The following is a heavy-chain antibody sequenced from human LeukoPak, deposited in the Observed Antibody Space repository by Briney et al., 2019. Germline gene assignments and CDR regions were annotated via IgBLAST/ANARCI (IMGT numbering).Heavy chain of an antibody. J-gene: IGHJ4*02. CDR3: ARIGALAPFDY. CDR2: INSDGSST. V-gene: IGHV3-74*01. Sequence: PGGSLRLSCAASGFTFSSYWMHWVRQAPGKGLVWVSRINSDGSSTSYADSVKGRFTISRDNTKNTLYLQMNSLRAEDTAVYCCARIGALAPFDYWGQGTLVTVSS. D-gene: IGHD1-26*01. CDR1: GFTFSSYW.